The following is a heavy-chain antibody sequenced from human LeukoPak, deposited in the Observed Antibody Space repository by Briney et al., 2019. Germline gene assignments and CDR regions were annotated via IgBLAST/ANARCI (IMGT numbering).Heavy chain of an antibody. Sequence: ASVKVSCKASGYTFTSYGISWVRQAPGQGLEWMGWISAYNGNTNYAQKLQGRVTMTRDMSTSTVYMELSSLRSEDTAVYYCAREAVMGEYFDYWGQGTLVTVSS. CDR3: AREAVMGEYFDY. J-gene: IGHJ4*02. CDR1: GYTFTSYG. CDR2: ISAYNGNT. D-gene: IGHD3-16*01. V-gene: IGHV1-18*01.